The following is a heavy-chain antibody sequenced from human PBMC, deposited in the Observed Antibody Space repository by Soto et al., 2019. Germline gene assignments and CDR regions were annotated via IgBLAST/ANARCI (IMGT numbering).Heavy chain of an antibody. V-gene: IGHV3-74*01. J-gene: IGHJ6*02. CDR1: GFTFSNTW. CDR3: ATDGSYAQHV. CDR2: INSDGTTT. Sequence: GGSLRLSCAASGFTFSNTWMHWVRQAPGKGLVWVSHINSDGTTTTYADSVKGRFTISRDNAKNTVHLQMNSLRAEDTAVYYCATDGSYAQHVWGQGXTVTVYS. D-gene: IGHD2-2*01.